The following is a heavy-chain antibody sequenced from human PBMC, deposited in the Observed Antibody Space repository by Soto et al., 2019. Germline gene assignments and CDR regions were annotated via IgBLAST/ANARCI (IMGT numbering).Heavy chain of an antibody. CDR3: AKEMGSGSYYNGYYYGMDV. V-gene: IGHV3-43*01. D-gene: IGHD3-10*01. J-gene: IGHJ6*02. CDR1: GFTFDDYT. CDR2: ISWDGGST. Sequence: GGSLRLSCAASGFTFDDYTMHWVRQAPGKGLEWVSLISWDGGSTYYADYVKGRFTISRDNSKNSLYLQMNSLRTEDTALYYCAKEMGSGSYYNGYYYGMDVWGQGTTVTVSS.